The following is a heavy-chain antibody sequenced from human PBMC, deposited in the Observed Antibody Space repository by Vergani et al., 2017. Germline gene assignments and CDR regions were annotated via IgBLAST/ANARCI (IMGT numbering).Heavy chain of an antibody. D-gene: IGHD1-1*01. J-gene: IGHJ2*01. CDR3: ASRERIEWYFDL. CDR2: IIPIFGTA. CDR1: GGTFSSYA. Sequence: QVQLVQSGAEVKKPGSSVKVSCKASGGTFSSYAISWVRQAPGQGLEWMGGIIPIFGTANYAQQFQGRVTTTADESTSRAYMELSSLRYEDTAVYYCASRERIEWYFDLWGRGTLVTVSS. V-gene: IGHV1-69*01.